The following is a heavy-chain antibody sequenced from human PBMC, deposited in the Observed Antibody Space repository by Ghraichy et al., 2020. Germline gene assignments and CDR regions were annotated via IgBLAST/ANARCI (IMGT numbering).Heavy chain of an antibody. J-gene: IGHJ5*02. D-gene: IGHD2-15*01. CDR2: IYYSGST. V-gene: IGHV4-59*01. Sequence: SETLSLSCTVSGGSISSYYWSWIRQPPGKGLEWIGYIYYSGSTNYNPSLKSRVTISVDTSKNQFSLKLTSVTATDTAVYYCARERYCSGGSCYSGWFDPWGQGTLVTVSS. CDR1: GGSISSYY. CDR3: ARERYCSGGSCYSGWFDP.